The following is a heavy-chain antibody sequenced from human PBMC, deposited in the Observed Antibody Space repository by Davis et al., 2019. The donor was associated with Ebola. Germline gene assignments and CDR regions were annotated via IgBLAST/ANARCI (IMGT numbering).Heavy chain of an antibody. J-gene: IGHJ4*02. CDR3: AREMSGTYDY. CDR2: ISSSSSTI. CDR1: GFTFSSYT. Sequence: PGGSLRLSCAASGFTFSSYTMNWVRQAPRKGLEWVSYISSSSSTIYYADSVKGRFTISRDNAKNSLYLQMNSLRDEDTAVYYCAREMSGTYDYWGQGTLVTVSS. V-gene: IGHV3-48*02.